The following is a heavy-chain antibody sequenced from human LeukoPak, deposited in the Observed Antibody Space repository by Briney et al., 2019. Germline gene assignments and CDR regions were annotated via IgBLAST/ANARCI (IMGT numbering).Heavy chain of an antibody. CDR1: GYTFTSYG. CDR2: ISAYNGNT. CDR3: ARDDSIAAAADYYYYGMDV. D-gene: IGHD6-13*01. Sequence: ASVKVSCKASGYTFTSYGISWVRQAPGQGLEWMGWISAYNGNTNYAQKLQGRVTMTTGTSTSTAYMELRSLRSDDTAVYYCARDDSIAAAADYYYYGMDVWGQGTTVTVSS. J-gene: IGHJ6*02. V-gene: IGHV1-18*01.